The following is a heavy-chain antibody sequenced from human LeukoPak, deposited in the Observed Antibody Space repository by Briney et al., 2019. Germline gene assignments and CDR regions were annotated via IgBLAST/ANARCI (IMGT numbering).Heavy chain of an antibody. D-gene: IGHD6-13*01. V-gene: IGHV3-74*01. CDR2: INTDGSGT. Sequence: GGSLRLSCAASGFTFSSYAMSWVRQAPGKGLVWVSRINTDGSGTSYADSVKGRFTISRDNAKNTLYLQMNSLRAEDTAVYYCARDSSSWRSPFDYWGQGTLVTVSS. CDR3: ARDSSSWRSPFDY. CDR1: GFTFSSYA. J-gene: IGHJ4*02.